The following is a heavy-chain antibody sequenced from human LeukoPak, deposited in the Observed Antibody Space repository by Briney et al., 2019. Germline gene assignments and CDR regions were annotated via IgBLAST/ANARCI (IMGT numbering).Heavy chain of an antibody. J-gene: IGHJ4*02. Sequence: QPGGSLRLSCAASGFTFSSYATSWVRQAPGKGLEWVSAISGSGGSTYYADSVKGRFTISRDNSKNTLYLQMNSLRAEDTAVYYCAKDLRRGDKYSSGSYWGQGTLVTVSS. CDR1: GFTFSSYA. CDR3: AKDLRRGDKYSSGSY. D-gene: IGHD6-19*01. CDR2: ISGSGGST. V-gene: IGHV3-23*01.